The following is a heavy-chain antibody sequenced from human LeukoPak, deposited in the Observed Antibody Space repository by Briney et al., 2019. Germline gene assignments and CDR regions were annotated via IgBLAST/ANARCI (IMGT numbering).Heavy chain of an antibody. Sequence: GGSLGLSCAASGFAFSSYGMHWVRQAPGKGLEWVAFIRYDGSNKYYADSVKGRFTISRDNSKNTLYLQMNSLRAEDTAVYYCAKVAREFMGAFDIWGQGTMVTVSS. D-gene: IGHD3-10*01. CDR3: AKVAREFMGAFDI. V-gene: IGHV3-30*02. CDR1: GFAFSSYG. CDR2: IRYDGSNK. J-gene: IGHJ3*02.